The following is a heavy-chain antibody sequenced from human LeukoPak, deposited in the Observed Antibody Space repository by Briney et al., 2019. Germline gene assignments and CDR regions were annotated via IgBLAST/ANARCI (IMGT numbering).Heavy chain of an antibody. Sequence: GGSLRLSCAASGFTFSSYGMNWVRQAPGKGLEWVSTISGSAYNTYYADSVKGRFTISRDNSKNTLYLQMNSLRAEDTAVYYCAKERSSSSRAFDYWGQGTLVTVSS. CDR3: AKERSSSSRAFDY. D-gene: IGHD6-6*01. CDR2: ISGSAYNT. J-gene: IGHJ4*02. V-gene: IGHV3-23*01. CDR1: GFTFSSYG.